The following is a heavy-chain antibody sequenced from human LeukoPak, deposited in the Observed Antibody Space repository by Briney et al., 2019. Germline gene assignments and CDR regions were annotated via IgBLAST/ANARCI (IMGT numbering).Heavy chain of an antibody. CDR3: ARDMGFGAFDI. J-gene: IGHJ3*02. V-gene: IGHV4-34*01. CDR1: GGSFSGYY. Sequence: SETLSLTCAVYGGSFSGYYWSWIRQTPGKGLEWIGEINHSGSTNYNPSLKSRVTISVDTSKNQFSLKLSSVTAADTAVYYCARDMGFGAFDIWGQGTMVTVSS. D-gene: IGHD3-16*01. CDR2: INHSGST.